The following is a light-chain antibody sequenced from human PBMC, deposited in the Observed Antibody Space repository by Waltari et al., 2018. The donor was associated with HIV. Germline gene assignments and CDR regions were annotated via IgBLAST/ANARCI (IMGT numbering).Light chain of an antibody. CDR1: QNINYY. V-gene: IGKV1-39*01. CDR2: AAS. Sequence: DIQMTQSPSSLSASVGDSAIIACRASQNINYYLNWYQQKPGKAPKLLISAASSLESGVPSRFSGSGSGTEFTLTISHLQAEDFATYYCQESYSTRVFTFGQGTKLEIK. J-gene: IGKJ2*01. CDR3: QESYSTRVFT.